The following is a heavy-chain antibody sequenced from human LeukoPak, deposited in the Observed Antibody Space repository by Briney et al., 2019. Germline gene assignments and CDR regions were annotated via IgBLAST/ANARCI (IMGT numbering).Heavy chain of an antibody. J-gene: IGHJ6*04. CDR3: TTELLWFGEPLGDV. CDR1: GFTFSNAW. V-gene: IGHV3-15*01. Sequence: GGSLRLSCAASGFTFSNAWMSWVRQAPGKGLEWVGRIKSKTDGGTTDYAAPVKGRFTISRDDSKNTLYLQMNSLKTEDTAVYYCTTELLWFGEPLGDVWGKGTTVTVSS. CDR2: IKSKTDGGTT. D-gene: IGHD3-10*01.